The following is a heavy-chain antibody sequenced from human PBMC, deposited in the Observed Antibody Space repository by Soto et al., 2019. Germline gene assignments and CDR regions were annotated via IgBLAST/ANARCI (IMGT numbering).Heavy chain of an antibody. D-gene: IGHD3-22*01. J-gene: IGHJ4*02. V-gene: IGHV4-34*01. CDR3: ARGMRDSSGYYYYFDY. CDR2: INHSGST. Sequence: SETLSLTCAVYGGSFSGYYWSWIRQPPGKGLEWIGEINHSGSTNYNPSLKSRVTISVDTSKNQFSLKLSSVTAADAAVYYCARGMRDSSGYYYYFDYWGQGTLVTVSS. CDR1: GGSFSGYY.